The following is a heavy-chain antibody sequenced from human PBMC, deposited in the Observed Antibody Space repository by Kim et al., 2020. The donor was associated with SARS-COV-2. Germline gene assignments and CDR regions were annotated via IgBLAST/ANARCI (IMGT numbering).Heavy chain of an antibody. V-gene: IGHV4-4*02. D-gene: IGHD2-8*01. J-gene: IGHJ6*03. CDR3: AKNGAFYIDV. CDR2: GKS. Sequence: GKSHYNPFLQGRVSMSLDNSKNQFSLQLTSVTAADTAVYYCAKNGAFYIDVWGIGTTVTVSS.